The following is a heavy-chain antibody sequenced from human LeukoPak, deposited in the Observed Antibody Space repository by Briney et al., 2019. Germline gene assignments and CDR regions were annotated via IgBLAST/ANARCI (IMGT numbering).Heavy chain of an antibody. D-gene: IGHD3-10*01. V-gene: IGHV4-39*01. Sequence: SETLSLTCTVSGGSISSSSYYWGWIRQPPGKGLEWIGSIYYSGSTYYNPSLKSRVTISVDTSKNQFSLKLSSVTAADTAVYYCARHLTMVRGVIITNYCYYMDVWGKGTTVTVSS. J-gene: IGHJ6*03. CDR1: GGSISSSSYY. CDR3: ARHLTMVRGVIITNYCYYMDV. CDR2: IYYSGST.